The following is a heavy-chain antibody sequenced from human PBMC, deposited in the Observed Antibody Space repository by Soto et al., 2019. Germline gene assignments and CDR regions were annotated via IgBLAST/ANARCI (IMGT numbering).Heavy chain of an antibody. CDR2: IYYSGST. Sequence: SETLSLTCTVSGGPISSYYWSWIRQPPGKGLEWIGYIYYSGSTNYNPSLKSRVTISVDTSKNQFSLKLSSVTAADTAVYYCARMTTVVSTFDYWGQGTLVTVSS. CDR1: GGPISSYY. V-gene: IGHV4-59*01. CDR3: ARMTTVVSTFDY. D-gene: IGHD4-17*01. J-gene: IGHJ4*02.